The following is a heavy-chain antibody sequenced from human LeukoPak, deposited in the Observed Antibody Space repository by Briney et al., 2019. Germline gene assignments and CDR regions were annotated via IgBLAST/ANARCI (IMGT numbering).Heavy chain of an antibody. CDR1: GGSISSYY. CDR3: ARGIAAQGY. CDR2: ISHSGST. V-gene: IGHV4-34*01. Sequence: SETLSLTCTVSGGSISSYYWSWIRQPPGKGLEWIGEISHSGSTNYNPSLKSRVTISVDTSKNQFSLKLSSVTAADTAVYYCARGIAAQGYWGQGTLVTVSS. J-gene: IGHJ4*02. D-gene: IGHD6-6*01.